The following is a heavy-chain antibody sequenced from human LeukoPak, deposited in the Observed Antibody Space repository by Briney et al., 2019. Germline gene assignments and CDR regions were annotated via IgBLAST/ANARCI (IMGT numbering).Heavy chain of an antibody. D-gene: IGHD6-13*01. J-gene: IGHJ5*02. CDR1: GYRFTSYW. CDR2: IYPGDSDT. CDR3: ARIYPRIAAQNWFDP. Sequence: GESLKISCKGSGYRFTSYWIGWVRQMPGKGLEWMGIIYPGDSDTRYSPSFQGQVTISADKSISTAYLRWSSLKASDTAMYYCARIYPRIAAQNWFDPWGQGTLVTVSS. V-gene: IGHV5-51*01.